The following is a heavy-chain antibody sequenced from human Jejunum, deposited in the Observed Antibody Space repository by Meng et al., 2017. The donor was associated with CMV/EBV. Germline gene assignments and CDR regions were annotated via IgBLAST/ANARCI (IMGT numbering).Heavy chain of an antibody. CDR3: AREGTTLVTYDY. V-gene: IGHV3-66*01. CDR2: IYGGGST. CDR1: GFTVSNSY. J-gene: IGHJ4*02. Sequence: VQLVGSGGGLVQLGGSLGLSSAASGFTVSNSYMSWVRQAPGKGLEWVSVIYGGGSTYYADSVKGRFTISRDSSKNTLYLQMNSLRAEDTAVYYCAREGTTLVTYDYWGQGTLVTVSS. D-gene: IGHD5-18*01.